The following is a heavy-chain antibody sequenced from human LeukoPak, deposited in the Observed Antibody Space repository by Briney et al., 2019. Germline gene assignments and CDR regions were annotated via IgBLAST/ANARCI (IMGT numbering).Heavy chain of an antibody. Sequence: GESLKISCKGSGYSFTSYWIGWVRQMPGKGLEWMGIIYPGDSDTRYSPSFQGQVTISADKSISTAYLQWSSLKASDTAMYYCARQGYSSSWYHYYYYYYMDVWGKGTTVTVSS. V-gene: IGHV5-51*01. CDR1: GYSFTSYW. J-gene: IGHJ6*03. CDR3: ARQGYSSSWYHYYYYYYMDV. CDR2: IYPGDSDT. D-gene: IGHD6-13*01.